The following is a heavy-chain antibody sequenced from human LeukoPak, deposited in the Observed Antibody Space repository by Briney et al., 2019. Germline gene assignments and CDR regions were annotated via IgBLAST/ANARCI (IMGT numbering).Heavy chain of an antibody. J-gene: IGHJ4*02. Sequence: VASVKVSCKASGYTFTSYGISWVRQAPGQGLEWMGWISAYNGNTNYAQKLQGRVTMTTDTSTSTAYMELRSLRSDDTAVYYCASGYCSSTSCYTLDYWGLGTLVTVSS. CDR2: ISAYNGNT. D-gene: IGHD2-2*02. V-gene: IGHV1-18*01. CDR1: GYTFTSYG. CDR3: ASGYCSSTSCYTLDY.